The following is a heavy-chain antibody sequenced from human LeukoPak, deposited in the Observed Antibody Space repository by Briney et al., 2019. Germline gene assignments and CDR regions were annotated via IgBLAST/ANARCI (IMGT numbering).Heavy chain of an antibody. CDR2: ISYDGSNK. J-gene: IGHJ6*02. CDR3: ARFPLWGYQGNYYGMDV. Sequence: GGSLRLSCAASGFTFSSYAMHWVRQAPGKGLEWVAVISYDGSNKYYADSVKGRFTISRDNSKNTLYLQMNSLRSDDTAVYYCARFPLWGYQGNYYGMDVWGQGTTVTVSS. V-gene: IGHV3-30-3*01. D-gene: IGHD5-12*01. CDR1: GFTFSSYA.